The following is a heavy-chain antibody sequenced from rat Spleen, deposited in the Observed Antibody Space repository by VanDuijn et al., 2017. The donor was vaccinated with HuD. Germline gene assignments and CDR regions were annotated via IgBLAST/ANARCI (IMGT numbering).Heavy chain of an antibody. Sequence: QVQLKESGPGLVQPSQTLSLTCTVSGFSLTNYHVSWVRQPPGKGLSWMGVIWTGGSTAYNSSLNSRLSVSRDISKSQVFLRMNSLQTEDTATYYCVRANRESYAHFDYWGQGVVVTVSS. V-gene: IGHV2-43*01. D-gene: IGHD1-12*01. CDR2: IWTGGST. CDR3: VRANRESYAHFDY. CDR1: GFSLTNYH. J-gene: IGHJ2*01.